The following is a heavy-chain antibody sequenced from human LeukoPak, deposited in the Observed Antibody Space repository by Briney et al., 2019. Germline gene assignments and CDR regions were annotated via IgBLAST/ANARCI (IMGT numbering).Heavy chain of an antibody. D-gene: IGHD2-21*02. V-gene: IGHV3-21*01. CDR1: GFPFSSYS. CDR2: ISSGTSFI. Sequence: PGGSLRLSCAASGFPFSSYSMNWVRQAPGKGLEWVSSISSGTSFIYYADSVKGRFTISRDNAKNSLYLQMNSLRAEDTAVYYCARGTTALMDVGGKGTTVTVSS. J-gene: IGHJ6*03. CDR3: ARGTTALMDV.